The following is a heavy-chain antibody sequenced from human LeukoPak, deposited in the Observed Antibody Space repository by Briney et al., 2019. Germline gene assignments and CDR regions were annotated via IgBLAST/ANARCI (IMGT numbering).Heavy chain of an antibody. Sequence: PSETLSLTCNVSGGSISGYYWSWIRQPPGKGLEWIGEINHSGSTNYNPSLKSRVTISVDTSKNQFSLKLSSVTAADTAVYYCGAAAAINDYWGQGTLVTVSS. V-gene: IGHV4-34*01. D-gene: IGHD6-13*01. CDR2: INHSGST. J-gene: IGHJ4*02. CDR3: GAAAAINDY. CDR1: GGSISGYY.